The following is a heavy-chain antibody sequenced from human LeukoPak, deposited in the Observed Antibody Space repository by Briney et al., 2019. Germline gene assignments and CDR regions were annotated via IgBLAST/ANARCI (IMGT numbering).Heavy chain of an antibody. D-gene: IGHD2-15*01. J-gene: IGHJ5*02. CDR3: ARDSPPASYCSGGSCYSEGWFDP. CDR1: GYTFTSYY. Sequence: ASVKVSCKASGYTFTSYYMHWVRQAPGQGLEWMGWINPNSGGTNYAQKFQGRVTMTRDTSISTAYMELSRLRSDDTAVYYCARDSPPASYCSGGSCYSEGWFDPWGQGTLVTVSS. V-gene: IGHV1-2*02. CDR2: INPNSGGT.